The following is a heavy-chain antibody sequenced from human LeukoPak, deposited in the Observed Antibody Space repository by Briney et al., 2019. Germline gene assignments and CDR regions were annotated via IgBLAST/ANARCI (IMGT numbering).Heavy chain of an antibody. CDR1: GFTFSSYN. Sequence: GGSLRLSCAASGFTFSSYNMNWVRQAPGQGLEWVSAISGSGGSTYYADSVKGRFTISRDNSKNTLYLQMNSLRAEDTAVYYCARDGGSYYPYFYYYYMDVWGKGTTVTVSS. J-gene: IGHJ6*03. CDR3: ARDGGSYYPYFYYYYMDV. V-gene: IGHV3-23*01. D-gene: IGHD1-26*01. CDR2: ISGSGGST.